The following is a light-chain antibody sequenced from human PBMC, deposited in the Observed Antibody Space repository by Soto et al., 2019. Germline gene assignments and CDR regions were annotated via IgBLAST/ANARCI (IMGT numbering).Light chain of an antibody. J-gene: IGKJ4*01. CDR3: QQYNNWLLG. V-gene: IGKV3-15*01. Sequence: EIVMTQSPATLSVSPGERATLSCRASQSVSSNLAWYQQKPGQAPRLLIYGASTRATGIPARFSGSGSGTEFTLTISSLQSEDFAVYYCQQYNNWLLGFGGGTKVEIK. CDR1: QSVSSN. CDR2: GAS.